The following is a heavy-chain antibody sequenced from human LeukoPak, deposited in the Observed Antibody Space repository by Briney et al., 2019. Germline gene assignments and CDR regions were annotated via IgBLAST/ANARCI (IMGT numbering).Heavy chain of an antibody. D-gene: IGHD2-15*01. J-gene: IGHJ4*02. CDR1: GYTFTGYY. CDR2: INPNSGGT. Sequence: ASAKVSCKASGYTFTGYYMHWVRQAPGQGLEWMGWINPNSGGTNYAQRFQGRVTMTRDTSISTAYMELSRLRSDDTAVYYCAREAPIVTGNYFDYWGQGTLVTVSS. V-gene: IGHV1-2*02. CDR3: AREAPIVTGNYFDY.